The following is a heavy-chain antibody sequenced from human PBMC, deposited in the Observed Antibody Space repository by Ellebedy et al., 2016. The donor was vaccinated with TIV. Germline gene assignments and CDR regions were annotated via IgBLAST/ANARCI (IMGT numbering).Heavy chain of an antibody. CDR2: IIPILGLA. J-gene: IGHJ4*02. Sequence: SVKVSXXASGYTLSNHHMHWVRQAPGQGLEWMGRIIPILGLANDAQKFQGRVTITADKTKNTAYMELSSLRSDDTAVYYCATGCGADCYSDNWGQGTLVTVSS. CDR1: GYTLSNHH. CDR3: ATGCGADCYSDN. V-gene: IGHV1-69*02. D-gene: IGHD2-21*02.